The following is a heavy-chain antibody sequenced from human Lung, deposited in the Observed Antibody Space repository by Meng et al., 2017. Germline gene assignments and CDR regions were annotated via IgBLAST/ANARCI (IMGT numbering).Heavy chain of an antibody. CDR3: ARVRGVKTDY. CDR1: GGSISSYY. V-gene: IGHV4-59*01. J-gene: IGHJ4*02. Sequence: QVRLQESGPGLVKPSETLSLTCTVSGGSISSYYWSWIRQPPGKGLEWIGYISYSGNTNYNPSLKSRVTISVDTSKNQFSLKLSSVTATDTAVYYCARVRGVKTDYWGQGTLVTVSS. D-gene: IGHD3-10*01. CDR2: ISYSGNT.